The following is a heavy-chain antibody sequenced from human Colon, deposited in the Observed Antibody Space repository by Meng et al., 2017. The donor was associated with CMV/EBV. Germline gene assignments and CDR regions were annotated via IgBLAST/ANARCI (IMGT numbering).Heavy chain of an antibody. Sequence: QVRPGQYGAGVKEPGASGKGSCQAAGYTFSDHFLHWVRQAPGQGLEWMAWIDPDSGDTNYAQKFQGRVTTTRDTSINTAYMELRRLRSDDTAVYFCARGGPLDGSGSPPPFGYWGQGTLVTVSS. CDR3: ARGGPLDGSGSPPPFGY. D-gene: IGHD3-10*01. CDR1: GYTFSDHF. J-gene: IGHJ4*02. CDR2: IDPDSGDT. V-gene: IGHV1-2*02.